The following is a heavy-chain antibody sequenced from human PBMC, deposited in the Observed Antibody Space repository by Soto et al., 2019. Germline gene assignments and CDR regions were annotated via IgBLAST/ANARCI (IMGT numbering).Heavy chain of an antibody. J-gene: IGHJ4*02. CDR3: TRGGDPYKTGH. CDR1: GGSISSYY. CDR2: IYYSGST. V-gene: IGHV4-59*01. D-gene: IGHD2-21*01. Sequence: SETLSLTCTVSGGSISSYYWSWIRQPPGKGLEWIGHIYYSGSTYYNPSLKSRVTMSVDTSKNQFSLKLTSVNTADTAIYYCTRGGDPYKTGHWGQGTLVTVSS.